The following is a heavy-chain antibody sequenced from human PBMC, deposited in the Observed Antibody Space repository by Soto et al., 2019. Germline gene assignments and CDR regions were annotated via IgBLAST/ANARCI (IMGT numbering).Heavy chain of an antibody. J-gene: IGHJ4*02. CDR1: GFTVSGMF. Sequence: GGSLRLSXAASGFTVSGMFMNWVRQAPGKGLEWVSVIYPAGPTYYADSVKGRFTISRDNSKNTLFLQLINLRAEDTAVYYCARDADSSGLHYWGQGILVTAPQ. CDR2: IYPAGPT. V-gene: IGHV3-53*01. D-gene: IGHD6-19*01. CDR3: ARDADSSGLHY.